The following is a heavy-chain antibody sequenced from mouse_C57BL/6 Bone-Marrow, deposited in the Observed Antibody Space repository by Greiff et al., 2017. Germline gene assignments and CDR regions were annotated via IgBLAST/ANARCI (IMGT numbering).Heavy chain of an antibody. Sequence: EVKLVESGPVLVKPGASVKMSCKASGYTFTDYYMHWVKQSHGKSLEWIGVINPYNGGTRYNQKFKGKATLTVDKSSSTAYMERNSLTSEDSAVYYCASGTKVVGFYYAMDYWCQGPAVTV. CDR1: GYTFTDYY. D-gene: IGHD1-1*01. CDR3: ASGTKVVGFYYAMDY. J-gene: IGHJ4*01. CDR2: INPYNGGT. V-gene: IGHV1-19*01.